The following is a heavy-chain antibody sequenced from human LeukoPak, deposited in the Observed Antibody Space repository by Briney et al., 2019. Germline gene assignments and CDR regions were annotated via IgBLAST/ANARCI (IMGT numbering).Heavy chain of an antibody. D-gene: IGHD3-9*01. Sequence: PGGSLRLSCAASGFTFSSYAMSWVRQAPGKGLEWVSAISGSGGSTYYADSVKGRFTISRDNSKNTLYLQMNSLRAEDTAVYYCARSGTRRSLTGYPPTNWGQGTLVTVSS. CDR2: ISGSGGST. V-gene: IGHV3-23*01. CDR1: GFTFSSYA. CDR3: ARSGTRRSLTGYPPTN. J-gene: IGHJ4*02.